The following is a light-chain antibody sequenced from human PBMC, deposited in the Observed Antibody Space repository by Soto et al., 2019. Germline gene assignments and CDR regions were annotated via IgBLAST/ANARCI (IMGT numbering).Light chain of an antibody. Sequence: QSVLTQPASVSASPGQSITISCTGTSSDIGGYNYVSWYQQHPGKAPKLVIYAVSNRPSGVSNRFSGSKSGNTASLTISGLQPEDEADDYCNSYTSITTLGIFGGGTKLTVL. CDR2: AVS. J-gene: IGLJ2*01. V-gene: IGLV2-14*01. CDR3: NSYTSITTLGI. CDR1: SSDIGGYNY.